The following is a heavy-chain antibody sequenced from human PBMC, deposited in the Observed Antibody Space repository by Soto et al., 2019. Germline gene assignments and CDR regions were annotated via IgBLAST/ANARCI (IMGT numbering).Heavy chain of an antibody. D-gene: IGHD1-1*01. V-gene: IGHV5-10-1*01. CDR2: IDPTDN. J-gene: IGHJ4*02. CDR1: GYSFTNYW. CDR3: ARHAPRGSYTKYDVFDW. Sequence: PGESLKISCKGSGYSFTNYWITWVRQMPGQGLEWLGRIDPTDNTSTPSLQGHVTISADKSLSTAYLQWSSLRASDTAIYYCARHAPRGSYTKYDVFDWWGQGTLVTVSS.